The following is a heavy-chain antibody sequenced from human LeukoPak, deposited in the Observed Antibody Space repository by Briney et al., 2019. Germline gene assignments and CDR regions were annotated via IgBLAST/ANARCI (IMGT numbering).Heavy chain of an antibody. CDR1: GFTFSSYS. Sequence: GGSLRLSCAASGFTFSSYSMNWVRQAPGKGLEWVSSISSSSSYIYYADSVKGRFTISKDNSKNTLYLQMNSLTPEDTAIYYCAKATLNQCDYWGQGTLVIVSS. CDR3: AKATLNQCDY. CDR2: ISSSSSYI. J-gene: IGHJ4*02. V-gene: IGHV3-21*01. D-gene: IGHD5-24*01.